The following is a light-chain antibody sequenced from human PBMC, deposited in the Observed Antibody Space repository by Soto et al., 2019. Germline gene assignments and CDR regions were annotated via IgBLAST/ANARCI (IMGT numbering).Light chain of an antibody. Sequence: EIVLTQSPGTLSLSPGERATLSCRASPSISSSYLAWYQQKPGQAPRLLISGASSRATGIPARFSGSGSGTDFTLTISRLEPEDFAVYYCQHFGGTTFTFGQGTRLEIK. V-gene: IGKV3-20*01. CDR3: QHFGGTTFT. CDR1: PSISSSY. CDR2: GAS. J-gene: IGKJ5*01.